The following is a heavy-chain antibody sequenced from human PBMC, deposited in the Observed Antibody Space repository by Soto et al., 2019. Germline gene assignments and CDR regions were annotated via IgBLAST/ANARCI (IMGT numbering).Heavy chain of an antibody. J-gene: IGHJ3*02. CDR1: GYSFTSYW. D-gene: IGHD6-19*01. V-gene: IGHV5-51*01. Sequence: PGESLKISCKGSGYSFTSYWIGWVRQMPGKGLEWMGIIYPGDSDTRYSPSFQGQVTISADKSISTAYLQRSSLKASDPAMYYCGRADSSDGPDAFDNRGQGTMVIV. CDR2: IYPGDSDT. CDR3: GRADSSDGPDAFDN.